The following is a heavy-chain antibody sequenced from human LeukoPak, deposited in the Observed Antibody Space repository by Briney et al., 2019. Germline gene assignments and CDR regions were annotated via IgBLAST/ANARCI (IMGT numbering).Heavy chain of an antibody. Sequence: PGGSLRLSCAASGFTFSSYDMHWVRQATGKGLEWVSAINTAGDTYYPGSVKGRFTISRENAKNSLYLQMNSLRAGDTAVYYCARGSGWELPPDCWGQGTLVTVSS. J-gene: IGHJ4*02. CDR1: GFTFSSYD. D-gene: IGHD1-26*01. CDR2: INTAGDT. CDR3: ARGSGWELPPDC. V-gene: IGHV3-13*01.